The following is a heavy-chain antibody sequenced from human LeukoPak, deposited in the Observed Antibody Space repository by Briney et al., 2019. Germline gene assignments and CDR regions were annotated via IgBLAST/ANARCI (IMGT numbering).Heavy chain of an antibody. CDR1: GFTFRSYA. CDR3: AKAHSSSWYYLGD. V-gene: IGHV3-23*01. Sequence: GGSLRLSCAASGFTFRSYAMRWVRQAPGKGLEWVSVISGRGDSTHYADSVRGRFTISRDNSKNTLYLQMNSLRAEDTAVYYCAKAHSSSWYYLGDWGQGARVTVSS. CDR2: ISGRGDST. D-gene: IGHD6-13*01. J-gene: IGHJ4*02.